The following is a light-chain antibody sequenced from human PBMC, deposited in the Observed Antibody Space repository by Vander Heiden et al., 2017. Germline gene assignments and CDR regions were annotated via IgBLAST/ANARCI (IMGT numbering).Light chain of an antibody. J-gene: IGKJ4*01. CDR2: DAS. CDR1: QSVSSSN. CDR3: QQYGSSPTLT. Sequence: DIVLTQSPGTLSLSPGERATLSCRASQSVSSSNLAWYQQRPGQAPRLLIYDASSRATGIPDRFSGSGSGTDFTLTISRLEPEDFAVYYCQQYGSSPTLTFGGGTKVEIK. V-gene: IGKV3-20*01.